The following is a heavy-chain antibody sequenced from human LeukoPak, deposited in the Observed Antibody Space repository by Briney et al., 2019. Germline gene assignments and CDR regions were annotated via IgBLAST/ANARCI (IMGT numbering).Heavy chain of an antibody. J-gene: IGHJ3*02. V-gene: IGHV4-59*08. CDR3: ARLITGPDAFDI. CDR2: IYYSGST. D-gene: IGHD1-20*01. Sequence: PSETLSLTRTVSGGSISSYYWSWIRQPPGKGLEWIGYIYYSGSTNYNPSLKSRVTISVDTSKNQFSLMLSSVTAADTAVYYCARLITGPDAFDIWGQGTMVTVSS. CDR1: GGSISSYY.